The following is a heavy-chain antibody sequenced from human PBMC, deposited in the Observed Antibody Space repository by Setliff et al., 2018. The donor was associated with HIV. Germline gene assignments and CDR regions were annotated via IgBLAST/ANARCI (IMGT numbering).Heavy chain of an antibody. Sequence: PSETLSLTCTVSGGSITTYFWTWIRQPPGKGLEWIGSAFHSGATNYNPSLKSRVTMSVDTSNNHFSLNLKSVTAADTAVYYCARGPNLLTHYYDSSGYAVGYSDHWGQGTLVTVSS. D-gene: IGHD3-22*01. CDR2: AFHSGAT. V-gene: IGHV4-59*12. CDR3: ARGPNLLTHYYDSSGYAVGYSDH. CDR1: GGSITTYF. J-gene: IGHJ4*02.